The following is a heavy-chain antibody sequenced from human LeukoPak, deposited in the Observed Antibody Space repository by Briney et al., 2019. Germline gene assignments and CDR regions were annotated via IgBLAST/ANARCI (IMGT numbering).Heavy chain of an antibody. J-gene: IGHJ4*02. Sequence: PGGSLRLSCAASGFTFSNYEMHWVRQAPGKGLEWVSYISSSDSTIYYADSVKGRFTISRDNAKNSLYLQMSSLRAEDTAVYYCARDYGGSSPFDYWGQGTLVTVSS. CDR3: ARDYGGSSPFDY. CDR2: ISSSDSTI. CDR1: GFTFSNYE. V-gene: IGHV3-48*03. D-gene: IGHD4-23*01.